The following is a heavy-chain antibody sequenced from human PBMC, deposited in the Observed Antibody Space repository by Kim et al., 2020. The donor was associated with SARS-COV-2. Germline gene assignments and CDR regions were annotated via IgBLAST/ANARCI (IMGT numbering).Heavy chain of an antibody. CDR1: GGSISSSSYY. CDR3: ARHSGRFGELLGGAVDY. Sequence: SETLSLTCTVSGGSISSSSYYWGWIRQPPGKGLEGIGIIYYSGSTYYNPSPKSRVTISVDTSKNQFSLKLSSVTAADTAVYYCARHSGRFGELLGGAVDYWGQGTLVTVSS. V-gene: IGHV4-39*01. J-gene: IGHJ4*02. CDR2: IYYSGST. D-gene: IGHD3-10*01.